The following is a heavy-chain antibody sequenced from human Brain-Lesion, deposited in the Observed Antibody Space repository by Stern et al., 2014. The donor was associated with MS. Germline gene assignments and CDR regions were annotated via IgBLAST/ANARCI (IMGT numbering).Heavy chain of an antibody. D-gene: IGHD1-26*01. CDR2: ISYSGFT. Sequence: VQLVESGPGLVKPSETLSLTCPVSGGSISSSTYYWAWIRQPPGKGLEWIGNISYSGFTYYNPSLKSRVTISVDMSKNQFSLKLSSVTAADTAIYYCARHDSVPRPSQLYSARDRGPGYFDYWGQGTLVTVSS. J-gene: IGHJ4*02. CDR3: ARHDSVPRPSQLYSARDRGPGYFDY. CDR1: GGSISSSTYY. V-gene: IGHV4-39*01.